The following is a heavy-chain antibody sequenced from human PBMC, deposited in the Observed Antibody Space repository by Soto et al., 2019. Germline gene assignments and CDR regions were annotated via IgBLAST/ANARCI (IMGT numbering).Heavy chain of an antibody. V-gene: IGHV3-73*02. J-gene: IGHJ4*02. Sequence: EVQLVESGGGLVQPGGSVIISCAASGFTFSGSAIHWVRQASGKGLEWLGRIKTRSYNYATAYTASLKGRFTISRDDSKNTAYLQMNSRKTEDTAVYFCSRLWAGGDDRDSPPYYLDSWGQGTLVTVSS. CDR2: IKTRSYNYAT. CDR1: GFTFSGSA. CDR3: SRLWAGGDDRDSPPYYLDS. D-gene: IGHD3-16*01.